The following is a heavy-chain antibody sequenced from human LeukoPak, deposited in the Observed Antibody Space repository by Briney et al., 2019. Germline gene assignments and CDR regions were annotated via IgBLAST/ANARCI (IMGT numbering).Heavy chain of an antibody. CDR2: IIPIFGTA. CDR1: GGTFSSYA. CDR3: ARELQYFDWLTGPANWFDP. Sequence: SVKVSCKASGGTFSSYAISWVRQAPGQGLEWMGGIIPIFGTANYAQKFQGRVTITADESTSTAYMELSSLRSEDTAVYYCARELQYFDWLTGPANWFDPWGQGTLVTVSS. D-gene: IGHD3-9*01. J-gene: IGHJ5*02. V-gene: IGHV1-69*13.